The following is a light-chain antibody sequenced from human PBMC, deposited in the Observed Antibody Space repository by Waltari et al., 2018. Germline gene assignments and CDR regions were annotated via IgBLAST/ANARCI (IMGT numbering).Light chain of an antibody. Sequence: EIVLTQSPATLSLSPGERATLSCSASQSVRRPLAWYQQKPGQSPRLLIYEASNRATGIPARLSGSGSGTDFTLTISSLEPEDFAVYYCQHRGHWPPDATFGPGTKVDIK. CDR1: QSVRRP. CDR3: QHRGHWPPDAT. V-gene: IGKV3-11*01. CDR2: EAS. J-gene: IGKJ3*01.